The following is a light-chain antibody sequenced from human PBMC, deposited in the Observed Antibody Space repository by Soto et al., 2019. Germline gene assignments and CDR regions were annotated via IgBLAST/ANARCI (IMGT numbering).Light chain of an antibody. Sequence: EIVLTQSPGTLSLSPGEGATLSCRASQSVSNNYLAWYQQRPGQAPRLLIYDASSRATGVPDRFSGSGSGTDFTLTISRLEPEDFAVYYCHQYGGSPGTLGQGTKVDI. CDR2: DAS. J-gene: IGKJ1*01. CDR3: HQYGGSPGT. V-gene: IGKV3-20*01. CDR1: QSVSNNY.